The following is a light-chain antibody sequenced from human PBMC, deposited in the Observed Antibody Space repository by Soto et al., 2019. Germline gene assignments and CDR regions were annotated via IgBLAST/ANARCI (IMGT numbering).Light chain of an antibody. CDR2: DTS. Sequence: EIVLTQSPATLSLSPGERATLSCRASQSVSNHLAWYQQKPGQAPRLLIYDTSKRATGSPARFSGSGSGTDFTLTISNLEPEDFAVYYCQLRNNWPPVFTFGPGTKVDIK. CDR1: QSVSNH. V-gene: IGKV3-11*01. CDR3: QLRNNWPPVFT. J-gene: IGKJ3*01.